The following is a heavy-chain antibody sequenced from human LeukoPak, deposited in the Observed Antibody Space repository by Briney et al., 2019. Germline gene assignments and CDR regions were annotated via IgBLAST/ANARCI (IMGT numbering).Heavy chain of an antibody. V-gene: IGHV1-46*01. Sequence: ASVKVSCKASGYTFTGYYIHWVRQAPGQGLEWMGIINPSGGSTSYAQKFQGRVTMTRDTSTSTVYMELSSLRSEDTAVYYCARPHYYGSGSLYFDYWGQGTLVTVSS. CDR1: GYTFTGYY. D-gene: IGHD3-10*01. CDR2: INPSGGST. J-gene: IGHJ4*02. CDR3: ARPHYYGSGSLYFDY.